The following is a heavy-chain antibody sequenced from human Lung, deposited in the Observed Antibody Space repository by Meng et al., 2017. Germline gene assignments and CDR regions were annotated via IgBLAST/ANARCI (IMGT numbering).Heavy chain of an antibody. V-gene: IGHV4-34*01. CDR3: ARGPTTMAHDFDY. CDR1: GGSLSDYY. Sequence: VPVQQWGAGLLKASETLALTCVVSGGSLSDYYWSWISQPPGKGLEWIGEINHSGSTNYNPSLESRATISVDTSQNNLSLKLSSVTAADSAVYYCARGPTTMAHDFDYWGQGTLVTVSS. D-gene: IGHD4-11*01. CDR2: INHSGST. J-gene: IGHJ4*02.